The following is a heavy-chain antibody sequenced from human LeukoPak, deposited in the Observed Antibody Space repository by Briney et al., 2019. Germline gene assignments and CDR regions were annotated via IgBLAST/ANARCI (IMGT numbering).Heavy chain of an antibody. Sequence: GASVKVSCKASGYTFTSYDINWVRQATGQGLEWMGWMNPNSGNTVYAQKFQGRVTMTRNTSISTAYMELSSLRSEDTAVYYCARAGGYCGRISCPYYFDYWGQGSLVAVSS. CDR3: ARAGGYCGRISCPYYFDY. J-gene: IGHJ4*02. D-gene: IGHD2-15*01. CDR2: MNPNSGNT. V-gene: IGHV1-8*01. CDR1: GYTFTSYD.